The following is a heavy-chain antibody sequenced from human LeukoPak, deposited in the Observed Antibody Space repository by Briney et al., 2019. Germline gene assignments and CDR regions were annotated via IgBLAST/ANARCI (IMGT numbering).Heavy chain of an antibody. CDR1: GFTFSSYG. Sequence: GGSLRLSCAASGFTFSSYGMHWVRQAPGKGLEWVAVISYDGSNKYYADSVKGRFTISRDNAKNSLYLQMNSLRAEDTAVYYCARLKQQLVRLLSRDTTYYYYYMDVWGKGTTVTVSS. J-gene: IGHJ6*03. D-gene: IGHD6-13*01. CDR3: ARLKQQLVRLLSRDTTYYYYYMDV. V-gene: IGHV3-30*03. CDR2: ISYDGSNK.